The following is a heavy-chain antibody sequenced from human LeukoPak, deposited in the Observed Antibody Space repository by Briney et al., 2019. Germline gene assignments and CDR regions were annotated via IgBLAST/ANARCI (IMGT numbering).Heavy chain of an antibody. CDR1: GFTIDDYA. V-gene: IGHV3-43*02. J-gene: IGHJ3*02. Sequence: AGGTLRLSCAASGFTIDDYAMHWVRPAPGKGLEWVSLIIVDGGSTYYADSVKGRFTISRDNSKNSLDLQMNSLRTEYTALYYCAKDIWFGQWGVFDIWGQGTMVTVSS. CDR3: AKDIWFGQWGVFDI. D-gene: IGHD3-10*01. CDR2: IIVDGGST.